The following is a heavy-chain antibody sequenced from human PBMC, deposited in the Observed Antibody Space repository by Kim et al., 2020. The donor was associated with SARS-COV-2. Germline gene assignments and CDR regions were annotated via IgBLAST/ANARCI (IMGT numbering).Heavy chain of an antibody. J-gene: IGHJ4*02. CDR2: ISIDGKST. D-gene: IGHD5-12*01. CDR3: AIRDGYTSGHDY. Sequence: GGSLRLSCAASGFTSSPYWMNWVRQAPGKGLVWVSRISIDGKSTNYADYVKGRFTISRDNAKNNVYLQMNSLRGDDTAVYYCAIRDGYTSGHDYGGRGTLV. CDR1: GFTSSPYW. V-gene: IGHV3-74*01.